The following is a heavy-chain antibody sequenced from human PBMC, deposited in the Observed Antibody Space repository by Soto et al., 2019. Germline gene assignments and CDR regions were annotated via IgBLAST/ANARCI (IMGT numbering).Heavy chain of an antibody. CDR2: ISGPGTTS. Sequence: GGSLRLSCAASGFTFSSYALTWVRQAPGKGLEWLSAISGPGTTSYYADSVKGRFTVSRDSSKNTLYLQMNSLSAEDTAVYYCGKSKAVLFSRLDFWGQGALVTVSS. D-gene: IGHD3-3*01. CDR3: GKSKAVLFSRLDF. CDR1: GFTFSSYA. J-gene: IGHJ4*02. V-gene: IGHV3-23*01.